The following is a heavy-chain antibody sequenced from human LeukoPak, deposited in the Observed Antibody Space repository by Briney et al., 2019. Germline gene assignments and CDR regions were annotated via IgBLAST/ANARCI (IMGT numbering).Heavy chain of an antibody. V-gene: IGHV4-59*01. J-gene: IGHJ6*02. D-gene: IGHD3-22*01. Sequence: SETLSLTCTVSGGSMSGYYWSWIRQPPGKGLEWIGYIYYSGSTNYNPSLKSRVTISVDTSKNHFSLRLSSVTAADTAVYYCARDRRYYDTSGTVYYDAMDVWGQGTTVTVS. CDR1: GGSMSGYY. CDR2: IYYSGST. CDR3: ARDRRYYDTSGTVYYDAMDV.